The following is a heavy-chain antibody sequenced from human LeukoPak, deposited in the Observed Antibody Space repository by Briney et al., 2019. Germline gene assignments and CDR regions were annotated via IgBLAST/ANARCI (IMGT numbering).Heavy chain of an antibody. D-gene: IGHD2-21*02. CDR1: GGSISSYY. CDR2: IYYSGST. Sequence: PSETLSLTCTVSGGSISSYYWSWIRQPPGKGLEWIGYIYYSGSTNYNPSLKSRVTISVDTSKNQFSLKLSSVTAADTAVYYCARGVAYCSGDCYLPAEYYYYGMDVWGQGTTVSVSS. CDR3: ARGVAYCSGDCYLPAEYYYYGMDV. J-gene: IGHJ6*02. V-gene: IGHV4-59*01.